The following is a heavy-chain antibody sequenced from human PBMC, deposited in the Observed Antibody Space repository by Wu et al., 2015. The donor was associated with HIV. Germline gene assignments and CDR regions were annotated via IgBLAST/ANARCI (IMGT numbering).Heavy chain of an antibody. CDR2: ISPIFGMT. CDR3: ARRGGSRIDSALDI. V-gene: IGHV1-69*05. CDR1: GYTFNNNG. D-gene: IGHD3-16*01. J-gene: IGHJ4*02. Sequence: QIQLVQSGPEVKKPGASVKVSCKASGYTFNNNGISWVRQAPGQGLEWMGGISPIFGMTNYGQNFKNRVSITTDESTRTTYMELSSLKSEDTAVYFCARRGGSRIDSALDIWGQGTSVTVS.